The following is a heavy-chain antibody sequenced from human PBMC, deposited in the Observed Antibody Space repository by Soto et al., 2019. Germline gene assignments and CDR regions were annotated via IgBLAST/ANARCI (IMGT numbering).Heavy chain of an antibody. CDR3: VKDESINWYSGHFRH. CDR2: INWNSGSI. Sequence: EVPLVESGGGLVQPGRSLRLSCAASGFTFDDYAMHWVRQVPGKGLEWVSGINWNSGSIGYADSVKGRFAISRDNAKNSLHRQMNSLRAEDTAFYYCVKDESINWYSGHFRHWGQGTLVTVSS. CDR1: GFTFDDYA. D-gene: IGHD6-13*01. V-gene: IGHV3-9*01. J-gene: IGHJ1*01.